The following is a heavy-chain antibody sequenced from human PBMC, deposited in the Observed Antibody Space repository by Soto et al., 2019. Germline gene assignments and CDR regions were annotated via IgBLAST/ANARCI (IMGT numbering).Heavy chain of an antibody. CDR2: INTKFGAT. V-gene: IGHV1-69*01. J-gene: IGHJ2*01. D-gene: IGHD5-12*01. CDR3: SRGASSGFEYWYFEL. CDR1: GGSFSKKA. Sequence: QVQLVQSGAELKKPGSSVKVSCEASGGSFSKKAISWLRQAPGQWLEWMGGINTKFGATNYAPKFQGRITITADESTNTVYMTLSTLTFEDTAVYYCSRGASSGFEYWYFELWGRGTLVIVSS.